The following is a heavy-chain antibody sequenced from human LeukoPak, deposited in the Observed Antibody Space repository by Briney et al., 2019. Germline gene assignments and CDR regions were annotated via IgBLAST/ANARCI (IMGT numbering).Heavy chain of an antibody. J-gene: IGHJ5*02. CDR2: INPSGGST. Sequence: ASVKVSCKASGYTFTSYYMHWVRQAPGQGLEWMGIINPSGGSTSYAQKFQGRVTMTRDTSTSTVYMELSSLRSEDTAVYYCARDFIAAAGHNWFDPWGQGTLVTASS. V-gene: IGHV1-46*01. CDR1: GYTFTSYY. D-gene: IGHD6-13*01. CDR3: ARDFIAAAGHNWFDP.